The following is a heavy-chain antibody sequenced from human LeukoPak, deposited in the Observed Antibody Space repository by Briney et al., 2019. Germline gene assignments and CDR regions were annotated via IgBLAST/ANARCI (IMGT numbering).Heavy chain of an antibody. CDR3: ARVDAVAVAGNVDY. D-gene: IGHD6-19*01. CDR1: GFTFSSYS. Sequence: GGSPRLSCAASGFTFSSYSMNWVRQAPGKGLEWVSSISSSSSYIYYADSVKGRFTISRDNAKNSLYLQMNSLRAEDTAVYYCARVDAVAVAGNVDYWGQGTLVTVSS. CDR2: ISSSSSYI. V-gene: IGHV3-21*01. J-gene: IGHJ4*02.